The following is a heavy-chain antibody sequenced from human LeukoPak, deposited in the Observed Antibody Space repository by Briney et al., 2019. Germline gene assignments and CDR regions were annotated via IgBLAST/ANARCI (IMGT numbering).Heavy chain of an antibody. CDR1: GFTFSSYS. V-gene: IGHV3-21*01. J-gene: IGHJ3*01. Sequence: GGSLRLSCAASGFTFSSYSMTWVRQAPGKGLEWVSSISSSGNYIYYADSVKGRFTISRDDAKNSLYLQMNSLRAEDTAMYYCASSGSHPSFWGQGTMVTVSS. D-gene: IGHD1-26*01. CDR3: ASSGSHPSF. CDR2: ISSSGNYI.